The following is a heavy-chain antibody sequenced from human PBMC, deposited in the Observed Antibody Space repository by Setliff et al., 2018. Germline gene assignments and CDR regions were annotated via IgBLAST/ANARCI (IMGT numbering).Heavy chain of an antibody. J-gene: IGHJ6*02. CDR2: IFQSGIT. Sequence: SETLSLTCAVSGFSITNGYYWGWIRQSPGKQLEWIGNIFQSGITFYNPSLKSRVTISLDPSQNLLSLTLKSVTAADTAVYYCAKEHVVISYVSNTHQHYGMDVWGQGTTVTVSS. D-gene: IGHD2-21*01. CDR3: AKEHVVISYVSNTHQHYGMDV. V-gene: IGHV4-38-2*02. CDR1: GFSITNGYY.